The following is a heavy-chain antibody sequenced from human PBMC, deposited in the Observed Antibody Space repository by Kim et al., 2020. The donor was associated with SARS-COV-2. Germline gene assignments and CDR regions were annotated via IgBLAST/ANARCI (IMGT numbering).Heavy chain of an antibody. V-gene: IGHV3-7*01. Sequence: GGSLRLSCAGSGFIFNNYWMSWVRQTPERGLEWVANIKQDGSEKYYVDSVKGRFTISRDNAKNSLYLQMNSLRAEDTAVYYCARVPRLLDYWGQGTLVTVSS. CDR2: IKQDGSEK. CDR3: ARVPRLLDY. CDR1: GFIFNNYW. J-gene: IGHJ4*02. D-gene: IGHD4-17*01.